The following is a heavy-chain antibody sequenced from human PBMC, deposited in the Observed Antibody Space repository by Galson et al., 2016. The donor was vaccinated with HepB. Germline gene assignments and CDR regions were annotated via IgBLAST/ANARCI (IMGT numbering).Heavy chain of an antibody. CDR3: ARGGSGSHPNQHYFYYYALDV. J-gene: IGHJ6*04. V-gene: IGHV3-48*01. D-gene: IGHD3-10*01. Sequence: SLRLSCAASGSTFNSYSMNWVRQAPGKGLEWVSYISSSSSAIYYADSVKGRFTISRDNAKNSLYLPMNSLRAEDTAVYYCARGGSGSHPNQHYFYYYALDVWGIGATVTVSS. CDR2: ISSSSSAI. CDR1: GSTFNSYS.